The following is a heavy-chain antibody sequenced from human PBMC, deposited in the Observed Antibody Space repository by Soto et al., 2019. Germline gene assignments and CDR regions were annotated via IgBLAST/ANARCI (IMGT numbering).Heavy chain of an antibody. J-gene: IGHJ6*02. D-gene: IGHD6-13*01. CDR3: VKDWRGSTCPCMDV. CDR2: ISGNDGKT. Sequence: EVQLLESGGDLVQPGGSLRVSCAASGFSFSSYAMSWVRQAPGKGLEWVSSISGNDGKTYYADSVKGRFTISRDNSRHTLYLQMSSLRAEDTAVYYCVKDWRGSTCPCMDVWGQGTTVTVSS. CDR1: GFSFSSYA. V-gene: IGHV3-23*01.